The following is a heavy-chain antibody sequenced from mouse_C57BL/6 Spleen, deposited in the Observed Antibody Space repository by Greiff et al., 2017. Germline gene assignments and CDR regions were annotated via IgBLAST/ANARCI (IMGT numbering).Heavy chain of an antibody. CDR3: ARENWDEDWYFDV. Sequence: VQLKESGPGLVKPSQSLSLTCSVTGYSITSGYYWNWIRQFPGNKLEWMGYISYDGSNNYNPSLKNRISITRDTSKNQFFLKLNSVTTEDTATYYCARENWDEDWYFDVWGTVTTVTVSS. D-gene: IGHD4-1*01. CDR1: GYSITSGYY. J-gene: IGHJ1*03. V-gene: IGHV3-6*01. CDR2: ISYDGSN.